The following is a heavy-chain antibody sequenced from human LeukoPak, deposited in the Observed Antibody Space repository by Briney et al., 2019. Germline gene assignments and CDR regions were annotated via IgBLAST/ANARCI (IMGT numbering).Heavy chain of an antibody. CDR1: GFIFSSYS. CDR2: ISSSSSYI. CDR3: ARTPTAMVPTDLDY. V-gene: IGHV3-21*01. J-gene: IGHJ4*02. D-gene: IGHD5-18*01. Sequence: GGSLRLSCAASGFIFSSYSMNWVRQAPGKGLEWVSSISSSSSYIYYADSVKGRFTITRDNAKNSLYLQMNSLRAEDTAVYYCARTPTAMVPTDLDYWGQGTLVTVSS.